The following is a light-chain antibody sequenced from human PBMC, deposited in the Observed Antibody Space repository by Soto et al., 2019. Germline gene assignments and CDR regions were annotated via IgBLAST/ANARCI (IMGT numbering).Light chain of an antibody. V-gene: IGKV3-15*01. CDR3: HQYNSWPRGT. Sequence: EIMMTQSQGTLSVSPGEGATHSCTASQSFNFNLSWYQQKPCHPPRLLLYGASIRATGIPVRFRGSGSGTEFTLTISRLQYEDSAGYYCHQYNSWPRGTFGPGTKVEI. J-gene: IGKJ3*01. CDR2: GAS. CDR1: QSFNFN.